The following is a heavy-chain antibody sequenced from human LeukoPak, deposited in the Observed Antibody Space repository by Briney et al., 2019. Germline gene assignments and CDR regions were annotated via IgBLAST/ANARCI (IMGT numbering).Heavy chain of an antibody. Sequence: ASVKVSFKTSGYTFTVYQMHWVRQAPGQGLEWMGWINPNSGGRNYAQKFQGRVTMTSDTSISTVYMELSSLRSDDTAVCYCARDYYGGNPDYWGQGTLVTVSS. CDR3: ARDYYGGNPDY. CDR2: INPNSGGR. J-gene: IGHJ4*02. CDR1: GYTFTVYQ. V-gene: IGHV1-2*02. D-gene: IGHD4-23*01.